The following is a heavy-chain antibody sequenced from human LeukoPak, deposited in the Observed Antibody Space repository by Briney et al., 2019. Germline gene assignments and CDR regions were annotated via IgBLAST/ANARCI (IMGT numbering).Heavy chain of an antibody. Sequence: ASVKVSCTVSGYTLTELSMHWVRQAPGKGLEWMGGFDPEDGETIYAQKFQGRVTMTEDTSTDTAYMELSSLRSEDTAVYYCATAPSGYYYDSSVTFPFDYWGQGTLVTVSS. J-gene: IGHJ4*02. CDR3: ATAPSGYYYDSSVTFPFDY. CDR1: GYTLTELS. V-gene: IGHV1-24*01. CDR2: FDPEDGET. D-gene: IGHD3-22*01.